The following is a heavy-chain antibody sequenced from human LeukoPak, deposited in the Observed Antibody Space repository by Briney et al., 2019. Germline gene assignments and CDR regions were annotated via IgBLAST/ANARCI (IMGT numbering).Heavy chain of an antibody. Sequence: GGSLRLSCAASGFTVSSNYMSWVRQAPGKGLKWVSVIYSGGSTYYADSVKGRFTISRDNSKNTLYLQMNSLRAEDTAVYYCARVTYYDFWIDYWGQGTLVTVSS. V-gene: IGHV3-53*01. CDR1: GFTVSSNY. J-gene: IGHJ4*02. D-gene: IGHD3-3*01. CDR2: IYSGGST. CDR3: ARVTYYDFWIDY.